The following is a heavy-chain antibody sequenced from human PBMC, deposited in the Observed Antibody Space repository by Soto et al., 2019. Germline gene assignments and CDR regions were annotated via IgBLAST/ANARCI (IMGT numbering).Heavy chain of an antibody. V-gene: IGHV5-51*01. D-gene: IGHD3-22*01. CDR2: IYPGDSDT. J-gene: IGHJ4*02. Sequence: PGESLKISRKGSGYSFTSYWIGWVRQMPGKGLEWMGIIYPGDSDTRYSPSFQGQVTISADKSISTAYLQWSSLKASDTAMYYCAKFFNQYYYDSSGYYSTLNYFDYWGQGTLVTVSS. CDR1: GYSFTSYW. CDR3: AKFFNQYYYDSSGYYSTLNYFDY.